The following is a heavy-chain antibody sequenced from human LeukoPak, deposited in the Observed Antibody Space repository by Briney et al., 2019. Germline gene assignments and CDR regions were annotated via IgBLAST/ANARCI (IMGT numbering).Heavy chain of an antibody. Sequence: SETLSLTCTVSGGSISSSSYYWGWIRQPPGKGLEWIGSIYYSGSTYYNPSLKSRVTISVDTSKNQFSLKLSSVTAADTAVYYCARPVMTTFGGVIVPDAIDIWGQGTMVTVSS. CDR3: ARPVMTTFGGVIVPDAIDI. J-gene: IGHJ3*02. CDR1: GGSISSSSYY. V-gene: IGHV4-39*07. CDR2: IYYSGST. D-gene: IGHD3-16*02.